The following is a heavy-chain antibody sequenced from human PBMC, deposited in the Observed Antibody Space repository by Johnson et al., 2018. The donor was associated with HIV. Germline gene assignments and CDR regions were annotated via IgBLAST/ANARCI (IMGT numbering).Heavy chain of an antibody. V-gene: IGHV3-20*04. J-gene: IGHJ3*01. CDR3: AKDLFTEREDDVFDF. D-gene: IGHD1-26*01. CDR2: INWNGDTT. CDR1: GFTFSSHD. Sequence: VQLVESGGGVVQPGRSLRVSCGASGFTFSSHDMHWVRQAPGKGLQWVSGINWNGDTTTYADSVKGRFTVSRDNAKISLYLQMNSLRAEDTAVYYCAKDLFTEREDDVFDFWGQGTMVTVSS.